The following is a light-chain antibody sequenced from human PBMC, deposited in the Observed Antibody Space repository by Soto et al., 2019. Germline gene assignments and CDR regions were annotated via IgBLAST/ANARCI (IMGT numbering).Light chain of an antibody. CDR2: DAS. J-gene: IGKJ4*01. CDR1: QSVGNNY. Sequence: EIVLTQSPVTLSLSPGERATLSCGASQSVGNNYLAWYQQKPGQAPRLLIHDASSRATGIPDRFSGSGSGTDFTLIISRLDPEDFAVYYCQQYASSPLTFGGGTKVEIK. CDR3: QQYASSPLT. V-gene: IGKV3-20*01.